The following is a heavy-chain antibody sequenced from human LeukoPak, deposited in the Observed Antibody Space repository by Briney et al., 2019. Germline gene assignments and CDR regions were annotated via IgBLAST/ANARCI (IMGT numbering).Heavy chain of an antibody. V-gene: IGHV1-18*01. D-gene: IGHD6-19*01. CDR3: ASQGYSSGSSDYFDY. Sequence: ASVKVSCKASGYTFTSYGISWVRQAPGQGLEWMGWISAYNSNTNYAQKLQGRVTMATDTSTSTAYMELRSLRSDDTAVYYCASQGYSSGSSDYFDYWGQGTLVTVSS. CDR2: ISAYNSNT. CDR1: GYTFTSYG. J-gene: IGHJ4*02.